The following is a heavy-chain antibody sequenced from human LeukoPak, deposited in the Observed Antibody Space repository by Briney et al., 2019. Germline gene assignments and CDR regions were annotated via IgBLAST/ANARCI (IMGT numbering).Heavy chain of an antibody. V-gene: IGHV4-59*01. D-gene: IGHD3-10*01. J-gene: IGHJ4*02. CDR1: GGSISNYY. Sequence: PSETLSLTCTVSGGSISNYYWTWIRQPPGKGLEWIGYIYYSGSTTYNPSLNSRVTISVDTSKNQFSLKLSSVTAADTAVYYCARDAYNYGSWYFDYWGQGILVTVSS. CDR2: IYYSGST. CDR3: ARDAYNYGSWYFDY.